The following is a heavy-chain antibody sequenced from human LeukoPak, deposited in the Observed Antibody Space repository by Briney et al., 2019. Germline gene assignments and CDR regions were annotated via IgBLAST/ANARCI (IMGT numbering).Heavy chain of an antibody. Sequence: GGSLRLSCAASGFTVSSNYMSWVRQAPGKGLAWVSVIYSGGSTYYADSVKGRFTISRDNSKNTLYLQMNSLRAEDTAVYDCARASTEAYSGYDYFDYWGQGTLVTVSS. V-gene: IGHV3-53*01. CDR2: IYSGGST. CDR3: ARASTEAYSGYDYFDY. CDR1: GFTVSSNY. J-gene: IGHJ4*02. D-gene: IGHD5-12*01.